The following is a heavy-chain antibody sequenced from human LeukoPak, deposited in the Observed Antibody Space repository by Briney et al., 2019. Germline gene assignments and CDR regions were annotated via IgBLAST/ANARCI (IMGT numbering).Heavy chain of an antibody. V-gene: IGHV4-61*01. CDR1: GGSVSSGSYY. D-gene: IGHD1-26*01. CDR3: ARESGYLYGMDV. Sequence: PSETLSLTCTVSGGSVSSGSYYWSWIRQPPGKGLEWIGYIYYSGSTNYNPSLKSRVTISVDTSKNQFSLKLSSVTAADTAVYYCARESGYLYGMDVWGQGTTVTVSS. CDR2: IYYSGST. J-gene: IGHJ6*02.